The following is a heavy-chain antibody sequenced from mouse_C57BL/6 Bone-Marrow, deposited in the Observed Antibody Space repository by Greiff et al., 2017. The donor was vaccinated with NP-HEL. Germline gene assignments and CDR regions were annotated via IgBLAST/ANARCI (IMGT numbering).Heavy chain of an antibody. CDR1: GYPFTSYT. D-gene: IGHD3-3*01. CDR2: INPSSGYT. J-gene: IGHJ3*01. V-gene: IGHV1-4*01. Sequence: QVQLKESGAELARPGASVKMSCKASGYPFTSYTMHWVKQRPGQGLEWIGYINPSSGYTKYNQKFKDKATLTADKSSSTAYMQLSSLTSEDSAVYYCARGTAWFAYWGQGTLVTVSA. CDR3: ARGTAWFAY.